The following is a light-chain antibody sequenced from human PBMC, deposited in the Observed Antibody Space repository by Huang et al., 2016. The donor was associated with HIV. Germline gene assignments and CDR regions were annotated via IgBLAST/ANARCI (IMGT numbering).Light chain of an antibody. Sequence: EILMTQSPATLSVSPGEGATLSCRASESVGTNLAWFQQKPGQAPRLRIYSASTRATGFPARFSGSGSGTEFTLTISSLQSEDFAVYYCLQYNDWWTFGRGTKVEIK. CDR2: SAS. J-gene: IGKJ1*01. CDR3: LQYNDWWT. V-gene: IGKV3-15*01. CDR1: ESVGTN.